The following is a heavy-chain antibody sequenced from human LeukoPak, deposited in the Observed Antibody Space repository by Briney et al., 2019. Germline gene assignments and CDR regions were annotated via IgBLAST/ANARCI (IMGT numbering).Heavy chain of an antibody. Sequence: PSETLSLTCTVSGGSISSYYWSWIRQPPGKGLEWIGYIYYSGSTNYNPSLKSRVTISVDTSKNQFSLKLSSVTAADTAVYYCARLTGYCSSTSCYPTNFDYWGQGTLVTVSS. D-gene: IGHD2-2*01. J-gene: IGHJ4*02. CDR3: ARLTGYCSSTSCYPTNFDY. CDR2: IYYSGST. CDR1: GGSISSYY. V-gene: IGHV4-59*12.